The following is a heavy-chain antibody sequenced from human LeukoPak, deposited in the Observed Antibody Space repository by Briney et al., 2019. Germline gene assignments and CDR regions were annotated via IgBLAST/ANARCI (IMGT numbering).Heavy chain of an antibody. D-gene: IGHD3-9*01. CDR2: IYPGDSDT. Sequence: GESLKISCKGSGYSFTSYWIGWVRQMPGKGLEWMGIIYPGDSDTRYSPSFQGQVTISADKSISTAYLQWSSLKASDTAMYYCARRAFLTGHMDAFDIWGQGTMVTVSS. CDR3: ARRAFLTGHMDAFDI. J-gene: IGHJ3*02. V-gene: IGHV5-51*01. CDR1: GYSFTSYW.